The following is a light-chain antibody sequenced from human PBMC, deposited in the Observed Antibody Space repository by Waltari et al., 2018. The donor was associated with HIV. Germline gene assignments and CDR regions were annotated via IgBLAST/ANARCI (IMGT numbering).Light chain of an antibody. CDR3: CSYTGTYTRYV. J-gene: IGLJ1*01. CDR2: DVD. Sequence: QSALTQPRSVSGSPGQSVTISCTGTSSAVGSFKYVSWYQLRPGKAPKLIIHDVDKRPSVVPDRFSGSKSGNTASLTISGLQAEDEADYYCCSYTGTYTRYVFGTGAKVTVL. CDR1: SSAVGSFKY. V-gene: IGLV2-11*01.